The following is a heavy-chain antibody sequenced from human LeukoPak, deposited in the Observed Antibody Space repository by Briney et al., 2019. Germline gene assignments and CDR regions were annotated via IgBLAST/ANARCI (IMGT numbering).Heavy chain of an antibody. Sequence: PGGSLRLSCAGSGFIFSNAWMSWVRQAPGKGLEWVGRLKSKAVGGATDYAAPVKGRFTVSRDDSKNTLYLQMNSLKTEDTAVYYRTTMSAYCGGDCYDYWGQGTLVTVSS. CDR2: LKSKAVGGAT. V-gene: IGHV3-15*01. CDR3: TTMSAYCGGDCYDY. D-gene: IGHD2-21*01. CDR1: GFIFSNAW. J-gene: IGHJ4*02.